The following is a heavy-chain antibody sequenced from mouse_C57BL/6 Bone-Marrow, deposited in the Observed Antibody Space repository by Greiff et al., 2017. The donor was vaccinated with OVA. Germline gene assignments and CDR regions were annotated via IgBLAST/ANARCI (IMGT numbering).Heavy chain of an antibody. V-gene: IGHV7-3*01. CDR2: IRNKANGYTT. CDR3: ARYSGLRDAYFDV. J-gene: IGHJ1*03. CDR1: GFTFTDYY. Sequence: EVHLVESGGGLVQPGGSLSLSCAASGFTFTDYYMSWVRQPPGKALEWLGFIRNKANGYTTEYSASVKGRFTISRDNSQSILYLQMNALRAEDSATYYCARYSGLRDAYFDVWGTGTTVTVSS. D-gene: IGHD2-4*01.